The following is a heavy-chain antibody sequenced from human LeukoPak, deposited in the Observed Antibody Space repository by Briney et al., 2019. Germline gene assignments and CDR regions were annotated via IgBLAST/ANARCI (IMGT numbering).Heavy chain of an antibody. CDR2: IYYSGST. CDR3: AREDYDILTGYWYGFDY. V-gene: IGHV4-59*01. J-gene: IGHJ4*02. CDR1: GGSISSYY. D-gene: IGHD3-9*01. Sequence: SETLSLTCTVSGGSISSYYWSWIRQPPGKGLEWIGYIYYSGSTNYNPSLKSRVTISVDTSKNQFSLKLSSVTAADTAVYYCAREDYDILTGYWYGFDYWGQGTLVTVSS.